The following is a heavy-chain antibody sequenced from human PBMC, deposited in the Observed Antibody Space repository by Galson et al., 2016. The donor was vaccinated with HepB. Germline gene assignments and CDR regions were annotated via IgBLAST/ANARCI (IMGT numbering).Heavy chain of an antibody. CDR3: AAEGVRGCMDV. CDR1: GFTFTSSA. J-gene: IGHJ6*02. Sequence: SVKVSCKASGFTFTSSAVQWVRQARGQRLEWIRWIVVGSGNTNYAQKFQERVTINRDMSTSTAYMALSSLRFEETAVYYCAAEGVRGCMDVWGQGTTVTVSS. CDR2: IVVGSGNT. D-gene: IGHD3-10*01. V-gene: IGHV1-58*01.